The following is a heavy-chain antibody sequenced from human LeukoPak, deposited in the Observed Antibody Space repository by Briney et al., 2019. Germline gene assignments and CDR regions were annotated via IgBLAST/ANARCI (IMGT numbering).Heavy chain of an antibody. J-gene: IGHJ4*02. D-gene: IGHD3-10*01. Sequence: PGESLRLSCAASGFTFTNAWMSWVRQAPGKGLEWVGRIKSKGDGETTDYAAPVKGRFTMSRDDSKATLSLQMHSLETEDTAMYYCTTDLGLTMIRGVIVFWGQGTLVTVSS. CDR1: GFTFTNAW. CDR3: TTDLGLTMIRGVIVF. V-gene: IGHV3-15*01. CDR2: IKSKGDGETT.